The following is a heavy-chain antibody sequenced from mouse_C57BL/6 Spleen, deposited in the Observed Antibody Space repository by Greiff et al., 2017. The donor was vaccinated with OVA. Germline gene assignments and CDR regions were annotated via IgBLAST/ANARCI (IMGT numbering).Heavy chain of an antibody. CDR3: ARWRVTTEAWFAY. V-gene: IGHV1-81*01. Sequence: VQLQQSGAELARPGASVKLSCKASGYTFTSYGISWVKQRTGQGLEWIGEIYPRSGNTYYNEKFKGKATLTADKSSSTAYMELRSRTSEDSAVYFCARWRVTTEAWFAYWGQGTLVTVSA. CDR2: IYPRSGNT. D-gene: IGHD2-2*01. CDR1: GYTFTSYG. J-gene: IGHJ3*01.